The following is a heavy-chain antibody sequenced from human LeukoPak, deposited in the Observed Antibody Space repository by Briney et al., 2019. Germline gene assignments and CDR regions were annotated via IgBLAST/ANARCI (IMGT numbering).Heavy chain of an antibody. CDR3: ARDSSDLWSGHNWFDP. Sequence: SQTLSLTCAVSGGSISSGGYSWSWIRQPPGKGLEWIGYIYHSGSTYYNPSLKSRVTISVDRSKNQFSLKLSSVTAADTAVYYCARDSSDLWSGHNWFDPWGQGTLVTVSS. J-gene: IGHJ5*02. CDR2: IYHSGST. D-gene: IGHD3-3*01. CDR1: GGSISSGGYS. V-gene: IGHV4-30-2*01.